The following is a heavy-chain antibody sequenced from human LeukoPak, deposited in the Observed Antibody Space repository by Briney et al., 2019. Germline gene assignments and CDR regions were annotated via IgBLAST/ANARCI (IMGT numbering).Heavy chain of an antibody. CDR1: GGSISSSSYY. Sequence: PSETLSLTCTVSGGSISSSSYYWGWIRQPPGKGLEWIGSIYYSGSTYYNPSLKSRVSISVDTSNNQFSLKVSSVTAADTAVYYCASADGYKIDYWGQGTLVTVSS. D-gene: IGHD5-24*01. CDR3: ASADGYKIDY. V-gene: IGHV4-39*01. CDR2: IYYSGST. J-gene: IGHJ4*02.